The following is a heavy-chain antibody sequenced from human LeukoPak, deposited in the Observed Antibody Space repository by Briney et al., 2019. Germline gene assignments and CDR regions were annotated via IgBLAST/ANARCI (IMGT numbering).Heavy chain of an antibody. CDR1: GFTFSSYA. CDR2: ISGSGGST. CDR3: AKGGVKYQLLTYLDY. J-gene: IGHJ4*02. D-gene: IGHD2-2*01. Sequence: PGGSLRLSCAASGFTFSSYAMSWVRQAPGKGLEWVSAISGSGGSTYYADSVKGRFTISRDNSKNTLYLQMNSLRAEDTAVYYCAKGGVKYQLLTYLDYWGQGTLVTVSS. V-gene: IGHV3-23*01.